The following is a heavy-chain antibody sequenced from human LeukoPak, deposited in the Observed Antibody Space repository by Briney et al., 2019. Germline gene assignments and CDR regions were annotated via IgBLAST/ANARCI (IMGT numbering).Heavy chain of an antibody. Sequence: GGSLRLSCAASGFTFSSYSMNWVRQAPGKGLEWVSSISSSSSYIYYADSVKGRFTISRDNAKNSLYLQMNSLRAEDTAVYYCARDHGAQYYYGPGSRTFDYWGQGTLVTVSS. CDR1: GFTFSSYS. J-gene: IGHJ4*02. D-gene: IGHD3-10*01. CDR2: ISSSSSYI. CDR3: ARDHGAQYYYGPGSRTFDY. V-gene: IGHV3-21*01.